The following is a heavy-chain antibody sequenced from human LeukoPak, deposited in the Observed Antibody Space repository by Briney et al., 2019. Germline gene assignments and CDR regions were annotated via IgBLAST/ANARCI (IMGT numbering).Heavy chain of an antibody. V-gene: IGHV4-34*01. CDR1: GGSFSGYY. CDR3: ARGRGRWLQSHFDY. Sequence: SETPSLTCAVYGGSFSGYYWSWIRQPPGKGLEWIGEINHSGSTNYNPSLKSRVTISVDTSKNQFSLKLSSVTAADTAVYYCARGRGRWLQSHFDYWGQGTLVTVSS. D-gene: IGHD5-24*01. CDR2: INHSGST. J-gene: IGHJ4*02.